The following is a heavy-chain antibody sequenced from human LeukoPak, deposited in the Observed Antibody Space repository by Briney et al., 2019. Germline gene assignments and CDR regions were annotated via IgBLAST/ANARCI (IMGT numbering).Heavy chain of an antibody. J-gene: IGHJ4*02. CDR3: ARRIVGALYYFDY. CDR2: INPNCGGT. CDR1: GYTFTDYY. V-gene: IGHV1-2*02. D-gene: IGHD1-26*01. Sequence: ASVKVSCKASGYTFTDYYIHWVRQAPGQGLEWMGWINPNCGGTNYAQKFQGRVTMTRDTSISTAYMDLSRLRSDDTAVYYCARRIVGALYYFDYWGQGTLVTVSS.